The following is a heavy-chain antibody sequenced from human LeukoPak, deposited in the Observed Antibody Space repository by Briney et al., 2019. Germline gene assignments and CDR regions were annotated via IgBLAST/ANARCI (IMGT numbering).Heavy chain of an antibody. Sequence: GGSLRLSFAASGFTFDDYAMHWVRQAPGKGLEWVSGISWNSGSIGYADSVKGRFTISRDNAKNSLYLQMNSLRAEDTALYYCAKSKQWLARGGFDYWGQGTLVTVSS. J-gene: IGHJ4*02. V-gene: IGHV3-9*01. CDR1: GFTFDDYA. CDR3: AKSKQWLARGGFDY. D-gene: IGHD6-19*01. CDR2: ISWNSGSI.